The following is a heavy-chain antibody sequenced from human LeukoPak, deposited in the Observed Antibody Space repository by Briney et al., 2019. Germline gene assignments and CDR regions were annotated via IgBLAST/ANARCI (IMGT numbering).Heavy chain of an antibody. D-gene: IGHD3-10*01. J-gene: IGHJ6*02. Sequence: GASVKVSGKASGYIFSSYGISWVRQAPGQGLGWMGWMSAYTGNTNYAQKLQGRGTMTTDTSTSTGYMELRSLRSDDTAVYYCARDHDAFGELGYYYGMDVWGQGTTVTVSS. V-gene: IGHV1-18*01. CDR3: ARDHDAFGELGYYYGMDV. CDR2: MSAYTGNT. CDR1: GYIFSSYG.